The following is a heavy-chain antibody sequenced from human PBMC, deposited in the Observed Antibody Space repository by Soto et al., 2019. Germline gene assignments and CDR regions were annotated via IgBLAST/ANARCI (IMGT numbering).Heavy chain of an antibody. CDR2: VSGYNDKT. CDR3: ARDLYPVAYFFDY. V-gene: IGHV1-18*04. D-gene: IGHD2-21*01. CDR1: GYTFTNHG. J-gene: IGHJ4*02. Sequence: QVQLVQSGPELKKPGASVKVSCKASGYTFTNHGISWVRQAPGQGLEWVGWVSGYNDKTKSAQKFKGRVTMTTDTSTSTAYMELRSLRSDDTAVYYCARDLYPVAYFFDYWGQGTLVTVSS.